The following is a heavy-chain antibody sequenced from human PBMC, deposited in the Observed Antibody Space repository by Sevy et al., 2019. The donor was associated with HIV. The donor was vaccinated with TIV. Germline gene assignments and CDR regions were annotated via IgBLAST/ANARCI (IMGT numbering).Heavy chain of an antibody. CDR2: IFHTEST. V-gene: IGHV4-30-2*01. CDR1: GGSISSGAYS. Sequence: SETLSLTCAVSGGSISSGAYSWNWIRQQPGKGLEWSGYIFHTESTYYNPSLKSGVTMSVDRSKNQFFLKLTSVTAADSAVYYCARDGGTVTTPGYFDYWGQGTLVTVSS. CDR3: ARDGGTVTTPGYFDY. D-gene: IGHD4-17*01. J-gene: IGHJ4*02.